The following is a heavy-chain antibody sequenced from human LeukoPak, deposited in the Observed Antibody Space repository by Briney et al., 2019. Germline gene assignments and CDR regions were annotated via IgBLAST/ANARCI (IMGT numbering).Heavy chain of an antibody. CDR3: AKGGRYSSSKPPDY. Sequence: GGSLRLPCAASGFTFSSYAMSWVRQAPGKGLEWVSAISGSGGSTYYADSVKGRFTISRDNSKNTLYLQMNSLRAEDTAVYYCAKGGRYSSSKPPDYWGQGTLVTVSS. D-gene: IGHD6-6*01. CDR2: ISGSGGST. J-gene: IGHJ4*02. V-gene: IGHV3-23*01. CDR1: GFTFSSYA.